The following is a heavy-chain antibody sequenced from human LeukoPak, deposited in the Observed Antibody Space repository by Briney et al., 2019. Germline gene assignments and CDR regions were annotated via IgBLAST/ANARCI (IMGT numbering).Heavy chain of an antibody. CDR1: GGSFSGYY. Sequence: SETLSLTCAVYGGSFSGYYWSWIRQPPGKGLEWIGEINHSGSTNYNPSLKSRVTISVDTSKNQFSLKLSSVTAEDTAVYYCARGGYSYGYYYYYYMDVWGKGTTVTVSS. CDR3: ARGGYSYGYYYYYYMDV. D-gene: IGHD5-18*01. CDR2: INHSGST. V-gene: IGHV4-34*01. J-gene: IGHJ6*03.